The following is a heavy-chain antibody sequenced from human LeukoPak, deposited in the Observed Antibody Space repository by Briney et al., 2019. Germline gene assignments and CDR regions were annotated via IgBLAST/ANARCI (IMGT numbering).Heavy chain of an antibody. V-gene: IGHV4-39*07. CDR1: GGSISSSSYY. CDR2: IYYSGST. D-gene: IGHD3-3*01. Sequence: SETLSLTCIVSGGSISSSSYYWGWIRQPPGKGLEWIGSIYYSGSTYYNPSLKSRVTISVDTSKNQFSLKLSSVTAADTAVYYCARVGITIFGVVPNWFDPWGQGTLVTVSS. CDR3: ARVGITIFGVVPNWFDP. J-gene: IGHJ5*02.